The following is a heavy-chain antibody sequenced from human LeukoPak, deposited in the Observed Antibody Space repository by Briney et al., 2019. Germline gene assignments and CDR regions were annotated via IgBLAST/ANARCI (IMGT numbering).Heavy chain of an antibody. CDR2: IYYSGRT. Sequence: PSETLSLTCTVSGGSISPSYWSWIRQPPGKGLEWIGYIYYSGRTNYNPSLKSRVTISVATSKNQFSLNLSSVTAADTAVYYCARHCRGARSTWDHWGQGTLVTVSS. J-gene: IGHJ4*02. CDR3: ARHCRGARSTWDH. D-gene: IGHD3-10*01. V-gene: IGHV4-59*08. CDR1: GGSISPSY.